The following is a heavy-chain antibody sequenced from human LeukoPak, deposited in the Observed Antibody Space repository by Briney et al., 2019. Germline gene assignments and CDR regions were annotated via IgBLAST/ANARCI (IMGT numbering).Heavy chain of an antibody. J-gene: IGHJ6*03. D-gene: IGHD3-10*01. CDR3: ARDTRRRDMVRGVIISSYYYYMDV. CDR1: GFTFSSYE. CDR2: ISSSGSTI. Sequence: GGSLRLSCAASGFTFSSYEMNWVRQAPGKGLEWVSYISSSGSTIYYADSVKGRFTISRDNAKNSLYLQMNSLRAEDTAVYYCARDTRRRDMVRGVIISSYYYYMDVWGKGTTVTVSS. V-gene: IGHV3-48*03.